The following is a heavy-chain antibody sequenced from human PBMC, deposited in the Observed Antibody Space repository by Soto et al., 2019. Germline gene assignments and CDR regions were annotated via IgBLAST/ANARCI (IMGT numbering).Heavy chain of an antibody. J-gene: IGHJ6*02. V-gene: IGHV3-23*01. CDR3: AAAQGNYYSGMDV. CDR1: GFTFSNSA. Sequence: PGGSLRLSCAASGFTFSNSAMSWVRQAPGNGLEWVSTISCRGDSTYYADSVKGRFTISRDNSKNTLYLQMNSLRAEDTAVYYCAAAQGNYYSGMDVWGHASTVAVS. CDR2: ISCRGDST.